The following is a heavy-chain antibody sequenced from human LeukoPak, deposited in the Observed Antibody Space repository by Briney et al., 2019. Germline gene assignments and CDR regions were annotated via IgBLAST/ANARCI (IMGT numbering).Heavy chain of an antibody. CDR1: GFTFSSYS. D-gene: IGHD2-2*01. J-gene: IGHJ6*03. V-gene: IGHV3-21*01. Sequence: PGGSLRLSCAAPGFTFSSYSMNWVRQAPGKGLEWVSSISSSSSYIYYADSVKGRFTISRDNAKNSLYLQMNSLRAEDTAVNYCARDMGYCSSTSCYGAGAVRFYMDVWGKGTTVTVSS. CDR3: ARDMGYCSSTSCYGAGAVRFYMDV. CDR2: ISSSSSYI.